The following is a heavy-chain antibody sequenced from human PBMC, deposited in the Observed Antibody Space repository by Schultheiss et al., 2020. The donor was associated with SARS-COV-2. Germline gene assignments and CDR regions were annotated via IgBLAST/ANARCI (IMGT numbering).Heavy chain of an antibody. CDR3: AKPRRGS. Sequence: GGSLRLSCAASGFTVSSNEMSWVRQAPGKGLEWVSGVTGSGGSTYYTDSVKGRFTISRDYAKNSLYLQMNSLRAEDTAVYYCAKPRRGSWGQGTLVTVSS. D-gene: IGHD3-16*01. CDR1: GFTVSSNE. J-gene: IGHJ4*02. CDR2: VTGSGGST. V-gene: IGHV3-23*01.